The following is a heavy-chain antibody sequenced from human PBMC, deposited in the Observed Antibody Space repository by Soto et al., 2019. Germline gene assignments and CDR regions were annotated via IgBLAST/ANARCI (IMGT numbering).Heavy chain of an antibody. CDR2: ISGSGGST. CDR1: GFTFSSYA. D-gene: IGHD3-22*01. J-gene: IGHJ4*02. Sequence: GGSLRLSCAASGFTFSSYAMSWVRQAPGKGLEWVSAISGSGGSTYYADSVKGRFTISRDNSKNTLYLQMNSLRAEDTAVYYCAKTRGYYDSSGYYHDYWGQGTLVTVSS. V-gene: IGHV3-23*01. CDR3: AKTRGYYDSSGYYHDY.